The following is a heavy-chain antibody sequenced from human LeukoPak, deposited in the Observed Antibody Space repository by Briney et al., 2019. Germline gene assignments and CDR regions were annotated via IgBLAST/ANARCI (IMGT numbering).Heavy chain of an antibody. Sequence: PSETLSLTCAVYGGSFSGYYWSWIRQPPGKGLEWIGEINHSGSTNYNPSLKSRVTISVDTSKNQFSLKLSSVTAADTAVYYYARGYSSSWRYDYYYYYMDVWGKGTTVTVSS. CDR3: ARGYSSSWRYDYYYYYMDV. V-gene: IGHV4-34*01. CDR2: INHSGST. J-gene: IGHJ6*03. D-gene: IGHD6-13*01. CDR1: GGSFSGYY.